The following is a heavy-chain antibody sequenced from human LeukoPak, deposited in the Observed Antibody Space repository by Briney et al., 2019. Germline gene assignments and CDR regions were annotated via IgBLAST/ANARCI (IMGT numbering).Heavy chain of an antibody. D-gene: IGHD6-13*01. CDR1: GFTFSRYW. Sequence: GGSLRLSCTASGFTFSRYWMSWVRQAPGKGLEWVANIKQDGSEKYYVDSVKGRFTISRGNAKNSLYLQMNSLRAEDTAAYYCARDMGPYSSSWYYFDYWGQGTLVTVSS. CDR3: ARDMGPYSSSWYYFDY. J-gene: IGHJ4*02. V-gene: IGHV3-7*01. CDR2: IKQDGSEK.